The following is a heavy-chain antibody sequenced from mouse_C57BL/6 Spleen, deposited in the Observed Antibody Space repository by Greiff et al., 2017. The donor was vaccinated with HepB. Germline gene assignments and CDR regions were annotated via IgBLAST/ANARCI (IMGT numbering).Heavy chain of an antibody. CDR3: TRSRKSDGSSPFAY. Sequence: VQLQQSGTVLARPGASVKMSCKTSGYTFTSYWMHWVKQRPGQGLEWIGAIYPGNSDTSYNQKFKGKAKLTAVTSVSTAYMELSSLTNEDSAVYYCTRSRKSDGSSPFAYWGQGTLVTVSA. CDR2: IYPGNSDT. J-gene: IGHJ3*01. CDR1: GYTFTSYW. D-gene: IGHD1-1*01. V-gene: IGHV1-5*01.